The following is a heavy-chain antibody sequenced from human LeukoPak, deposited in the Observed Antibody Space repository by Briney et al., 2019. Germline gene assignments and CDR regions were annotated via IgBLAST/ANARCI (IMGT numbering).Heavy chain of an antibody. J-gene: IGHJ4*02. V-gene: IGHV4-59*08. D-gene: IGHD3-16*01. CDR2: IYYSGST. CDR3: ARVWYGKTDY. Sequence: PSETLSLTCTASGGSISSYYWSWIRQPPGKGLEWIGYIYYSGSTNYNPSLKSRVTISVDTSKNQFSLKLSSVTAADTAVYYCARVWYGKTDYWGQGTLVTVSS. CDR1: GGSISSYY.